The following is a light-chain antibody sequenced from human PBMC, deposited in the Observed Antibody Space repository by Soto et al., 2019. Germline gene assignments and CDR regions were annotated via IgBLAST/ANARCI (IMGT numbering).Light chain of an antibody. CDR1: QPVNTF. J-gene: IGKJ2*03. Sequence: ILMTQSPSTVSSSAGDSVTISCRASQPVNTFLAWYQQKPGGAPKVVIFDAFNLGSGVPSRFSGSGFGTEFTLSITSLQPDDFATYYCQQYKNYSYSFGQGTKLEIK. CDR3: QQYKNYSYS. CDR2: DAF. V-gene: IGKV1-5*01.